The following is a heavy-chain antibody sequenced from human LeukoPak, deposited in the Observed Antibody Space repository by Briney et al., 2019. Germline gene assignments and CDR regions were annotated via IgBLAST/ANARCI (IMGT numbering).Heavy chain of an antibody. D-gene: IGHD3-3*01. Sequence: ASVTVSCKASGGTFSSYTISWVRQAPGQGLEWMGRIIPILGIANYAQKFQGRVTITADKSTSTAYMELSSLRSEDTAVYYCARAVPAGNDFWSGYYNGGAFDIWGQGTMVTVSS. CDR1: GGTFSSYT. CDR2: IIPILGIA. V-gene: IGHV1-69*02. J-gene: IGHJ3*02. CDR3: ARAVPAGNDFWSGYYNGGAFDI.